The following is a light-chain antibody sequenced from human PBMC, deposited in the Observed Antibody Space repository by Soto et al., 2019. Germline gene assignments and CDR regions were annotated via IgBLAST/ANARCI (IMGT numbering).Light chain of an antibody. V-gene: IGLV2-14*03. Sequence: QSALTQPASVSGSPGQSINISCTGTSSDVGGYNFVSWYQHHPGKAPKLIICDVSNRPSGVSNRFSGSKSGNTASLTISGLQAEDEADYYCSSYATGSTLVLGTGTKVTVL. CDR2: DVS. CDR1: SSDVGGYNF. CDR3: SSYATGSTLV. J-gene: IGLJ1*01.